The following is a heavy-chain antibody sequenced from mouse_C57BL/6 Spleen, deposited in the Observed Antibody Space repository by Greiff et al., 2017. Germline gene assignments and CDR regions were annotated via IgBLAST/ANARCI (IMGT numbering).Heavy chain of an antibody. CDR2: IYPGDGDT. CDR3: TSGNTAPDY. V-gene: IGHV1-80*01. CDR1: GYAFSSYW. J-gene: IGHJ2*01. Sequence: VQLQESGAELVTPGASVKISCKASGYAFSSYWMNWVKQRPGKGLEWIGQIYPGDGDTNYNGKFTGKATLTADTSSSTAYMQLSSLTSADYAFYVCTSGNTAPDYWGQGTTLTVSS. D-gene: IGHD1-2*01.